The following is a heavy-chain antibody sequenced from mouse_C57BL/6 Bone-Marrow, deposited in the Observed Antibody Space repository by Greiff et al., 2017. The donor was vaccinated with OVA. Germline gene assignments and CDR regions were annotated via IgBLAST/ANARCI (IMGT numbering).Heavy chain of an antibody. CDR1: GFTFSNYW. CDR3: TGYTTVPPYWYFDV. Sequence: DVKLVESGGGLVQPGESMKLSCVASGFTFSNYWMNWVRQSPEKGLEWVAQIRLKSDNYATHYAESVKGRFTISRDDSKSSVYLQMNNLRAEDTGIYYCTGYTTVPPYWYFDVWGTGTTVTVSS. CDR2: IRLKSDNYAT. J-gene: IGHJ1*03. D-gene: IGHD1-1*01. V-gene: IGHV6-3*01.